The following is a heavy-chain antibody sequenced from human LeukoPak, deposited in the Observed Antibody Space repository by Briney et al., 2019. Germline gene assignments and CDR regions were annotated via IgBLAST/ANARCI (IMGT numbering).Heavy chain of an antibody. Sequence: GSLTLSCAASGFAFSSYGIHWVRQAPGKGLEWVAVISYDGSNKYYADSVKGRFTISRDNSKNTLYLQMNSLRAEDTAVYYCAKGQAAGDYWGQGTLVTVS. CDR2: ISYDGSNK. CDR1: GFAFSSYG. D-gene: IGHD6-13*01. V-gene: IGHV3-30*18. J-gene: IGHJ4*02. CDR3: AKGQAAGDY.